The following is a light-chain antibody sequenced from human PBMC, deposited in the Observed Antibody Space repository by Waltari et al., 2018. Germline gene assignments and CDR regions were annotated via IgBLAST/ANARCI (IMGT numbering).Light chain of an antibody. CDR2: AAS. Sequence: IQLTQSPSSLSASVGDRVTITCRASQGISSDLAWYQQQPGKAPKLLIYAASTLQSGVPSRFSGSGSGTDFTLTISSLQPEDFATYYCQQLNSYPRTFGQGTKVEIK. V-gene: IGKV1-9*01. CDR3: QQLNSYPRT. J-gene: IGKJ1*01. CDR1: QGISSD.